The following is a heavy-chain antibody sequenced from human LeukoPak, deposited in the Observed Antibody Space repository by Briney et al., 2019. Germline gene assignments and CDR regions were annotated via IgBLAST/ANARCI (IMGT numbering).Heavy chain of an antibody. Sequence: ASVKVSCKASGYTFTSYYMHWVRQAPGQGLEWMGIISPSGGSTSYAQKFQGRVTMTRDTSTSTVYMELSSLRSEDTAVYYCARDRNYDFWSGYYYGMDVWGQGTTVTVSS. CDR2: ISPSGGST. CDR1: GYTFTSYY. J-gene: IGHJ6*02. CDR3: ARDRNYDFWSGYYYGMDV. V-gene: IGHV1-46*01. D-gene: IGHD3-3*01.